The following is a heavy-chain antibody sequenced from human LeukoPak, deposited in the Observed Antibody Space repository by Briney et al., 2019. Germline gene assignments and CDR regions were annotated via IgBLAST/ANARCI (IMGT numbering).Heavy chain of an antibody. Sequence: GGSLRLSGSASDFTFSSYAMHWVRQSPGKGREDLSAIIIKGVITYYAGSVKGRFTIPRDNSKNTLYLQMSTLRAEDTAVYYCVKEGDSWGQGTLVTVSS. CDR1: DFTFSSYA. J-gene: IGHJ4*02. CDR2: IIIKGVIT. CDR3: VKEGDS. V-gene: IGHV3-64D*06.